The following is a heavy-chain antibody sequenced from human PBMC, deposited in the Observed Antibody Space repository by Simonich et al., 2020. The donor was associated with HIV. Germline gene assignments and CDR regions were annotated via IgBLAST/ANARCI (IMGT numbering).Heavy chain of an antibody. CDR3: ARGQPSRSLQRDGFDI. V-gene: IGHV4-34*01. CDR1: GGAFSDYF. J-gene: IGHJ3*02. CDR2: INHREKT. Sequence: QVQLQQWGAGLLKPSETLSLTCAVYGGAFSDYFWSWIRQSPGKGLEWIGEINHREKTSYIPSLKSRVTVSVDTPKNQVSLMLSSVTAADTAVYYCARGQPSRSLQRDGFDIWGQGTVVTVSS. D-gene: IGHD3-3*01.